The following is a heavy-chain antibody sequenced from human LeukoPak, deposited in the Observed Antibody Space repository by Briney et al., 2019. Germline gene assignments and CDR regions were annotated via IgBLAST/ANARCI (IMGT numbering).Heavy chain of an antibody. CDR2: IYYSGNT. CDR1: GGSISTTSYY. CDR3: ARHPDTSSGWLPFDY. J-gene: IGHJ4*02. V-gene: IGHV4-39*01. D-gene: IGHD6-19*01. Sequence: PSETLSLTCTVSGGSISTTSYYWAWIRQPPGKGLEWIGSIYYSGNTYDNPSLKSRLTMSVDTSKNQFSLKLSSVTAADTAVYYCARHPDTSSGWLPFDYWGQGTLVTVSS.